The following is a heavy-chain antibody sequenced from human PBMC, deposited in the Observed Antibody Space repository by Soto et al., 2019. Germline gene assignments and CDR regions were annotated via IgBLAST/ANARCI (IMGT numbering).Heavy chain of an antibody. V-gene: IGHV1-18*04. CDR3: ARAATYYDFWSGYYKDYGMDV. CDR2: ISAYNGNT. D-gene: IGHD3-3*01. CDR1: GYTFTSYG. J-gene: IGHJ6*02. Sequence: GASVKVSCKASGYTFTSYGISWVRQAPGQGLEWMGWISAYNGNTNYAQKLQGRVTMTTDTSTSTAYMEPRSLRSDDTAVYYCARAATYYDFWSGYYKDYGMDVWGQGTTVTVSS.